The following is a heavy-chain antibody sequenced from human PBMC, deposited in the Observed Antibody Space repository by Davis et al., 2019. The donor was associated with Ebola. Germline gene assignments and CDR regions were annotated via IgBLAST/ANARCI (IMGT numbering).Heavy chain of an antibody. D-gene: IGHD3-16*02. CDR3: ARVNGDYYYYGMDV. V-gene: IGHV4-34*01. CDR1: VGSFSDYY. J-gene: IGHJ6*02. CDR2: INHGGST. Sequence: MPSETLSLTCAVYVGSFSDYYWSWIRQPPGKGLEWIGEINHGGSTKYNPSLGSRVTISVDTSKNQFFLKVTSVTAADTAVYYCARVNGDYYYYGMDVWGQGTTVTVSS.